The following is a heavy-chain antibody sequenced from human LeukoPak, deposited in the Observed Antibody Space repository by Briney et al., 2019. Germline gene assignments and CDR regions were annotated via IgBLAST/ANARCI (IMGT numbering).Heavy chain of an antibody. V-gene: IGHV3-15*01. CDR3: TSDPRIGRYFDY. J-gene: IGHJ4*02. CDR2: VKSTADGGTT. Sequence: GGSLRLSCAVSGFTFNNAWMNWVRQVPGKGLEWVGRVKSTADGGTTDYAAPVEGRFTISRDDSEKTLYLHMNSLKIEDTAVYYCTSDPRIGRYFDYWGQGTLVTVSS. D-gene: IGHD1-26*01. CDR1: GFTFNNAW.